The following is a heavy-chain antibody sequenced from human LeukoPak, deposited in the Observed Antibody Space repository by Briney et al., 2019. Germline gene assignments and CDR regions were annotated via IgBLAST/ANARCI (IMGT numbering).Heavy chain of an antibody. D-gene: IGHD2-2*01. CDR1: GFTFSSYA. Sequence: GGSLRLSCAASGFTFSSYAMHWVRQAPGKGLEWVAVISYDGSNKYYADSVKGRFTISRDNSKNTLYLQMNSLRAEGTAVYYCASLDIVVVPAAAYGMDVWGQGTTVTVSS. CDR2: ISYDGSNK. CDR3: ASLDIVVVPAAAYGMDV. V-gene: IGHV3-30*04. J-gene: IGHJ6*02.